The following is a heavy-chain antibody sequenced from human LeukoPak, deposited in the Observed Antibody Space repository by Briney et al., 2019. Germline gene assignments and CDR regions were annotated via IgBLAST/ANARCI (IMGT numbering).Heavy chain of an antibody. CDR3: ARGPTAVLTGYYRYYYGMDV. Sequence: SETLSLTCTVSGGSISSYYWSWIRQPPGKGLEWIGYIYYSGSTNYNPSLKSRVTISVDTSKNQFSLKLSSVTAADTAVYYCARGPTAVLTGYYRYYYGMDVWGQGTTVTVSS. CDR2: IYYSGST. V-gene: IGHV4-59*12. D-gene: IGHD3-9*01. CDR1: GGSISSYY. J-gene: IGHJ6*02.